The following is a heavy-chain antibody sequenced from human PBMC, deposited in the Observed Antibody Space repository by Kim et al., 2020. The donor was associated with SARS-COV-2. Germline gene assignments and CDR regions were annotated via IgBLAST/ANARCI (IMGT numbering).Heavy chain of an antibody. V-gene: IGHV4-59*08. J-gene: IGHJ4*02. Sequence: YYSGSTNYNPSLKSRVTISVDTSKNQFSLKLSSVTAADTAVYYCARLPGSYWGQGTLVTVSS. CDR3: ARLPGSY. CDR2: YYSGST.